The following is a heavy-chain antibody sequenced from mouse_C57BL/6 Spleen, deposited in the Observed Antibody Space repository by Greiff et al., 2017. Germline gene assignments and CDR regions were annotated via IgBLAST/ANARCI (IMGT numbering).Heavy chain of an antibody. V-gene: IGHV2-6-1*01. J-gene: IGHJ4*01. Sequence: VQLQESGPGLVAPSQSLSITCTVSGFSLTSYGVHWVRQPPGKGLEWLVVIWSDGSTTYNSALNSRLSISKDNSNSQVFLKMNSLQTDDTAMYYCARHDDGYPYAMDYWGQGTSVTVSS. D-gene: IGHD2-3*01. CDR2: IWSDGST. CDR1: GFSLTSYG. CDR3: ARHDDGYPYAMDY.